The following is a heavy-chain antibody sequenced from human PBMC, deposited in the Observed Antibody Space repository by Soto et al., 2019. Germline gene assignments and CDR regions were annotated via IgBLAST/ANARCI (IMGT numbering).Heavy chain of an antibody. D-gene: IGHD3-22*01. Sequence: PSETLSLTCTVSGGSISSYYWSWIRQPPGKGLEWIGYIYYSGSTNYNPSLKSRVTISVDTSKNQFSLKLSSVTAADTAVYYCARGDSSGYYVYCYGMDVWGQGTTVTVSS. V-gene: IGHV4-59*01. CDR2: IYYSGST. CDR3: ARGDSSGYYVYCYGMDV. J-gene: IGHJ6*02. CDR1: GGSISSYY.